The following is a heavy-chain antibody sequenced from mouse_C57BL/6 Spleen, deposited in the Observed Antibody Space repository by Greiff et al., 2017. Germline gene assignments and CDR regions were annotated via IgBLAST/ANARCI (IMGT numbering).Heavy chain of an antibody. D-gene: IGHD2-1*01. J-gene: IGHJ4*01. V-gene: IGHV5-6*01. CDR2: ISSGGSYT. Sequence: EVQRVESGGDLVKPGGSLKLSCAASGFTFSSYGMSWVRQTPDKRLEWVATISSGGSYTYYPDSVKGRFTISRDNAKNTLYLQMSSLKSEDTAMYYCASSIYYGNAMDYWGQGTSVTVSS. CDR1: GFTFSSYG. CDR3: ASSIYYGNAMDY.